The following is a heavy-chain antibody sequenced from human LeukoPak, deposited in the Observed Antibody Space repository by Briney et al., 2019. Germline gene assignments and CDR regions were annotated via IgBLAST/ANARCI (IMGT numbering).Heavy chain of an antibody. CDR2: ISSSSSYI. D-gene: IGHD3-10*01. CDR3: ARELLWFGKGGHAFDI. CDR1: GFTFSCYS. J-gene: IGHJ3*02. Sequence: GSLILSCASSGFTFSCYSMNLVRQAPGEGLELVSSISSSSSYIYYADSVKGRFTISRENAKDSLYLQMNSLRAEDTAVYYCARELLWFGKGGHAFDIWGQGTMVTVSS. V-gene: IGHV3-21*01.